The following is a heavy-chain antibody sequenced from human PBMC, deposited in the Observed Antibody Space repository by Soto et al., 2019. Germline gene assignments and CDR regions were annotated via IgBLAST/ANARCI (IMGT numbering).Heavy chain of an antibody. CDR3: AREGADPAAIGHYYYGMDV. CDR2: ISYDGNKK. J-gene: IGHJ6*02. Sequence: PGGSLRLSCAASGFNLSKYDVHWVRQAPGEGLEWVAVISYDGNKKYYADSVKGRFSISRDNSKNSLYMQLNSLRPDDTAVYYCAREGADPAAIGHYYYGMDVWGQGTTVTVSS. V-gene: IGHV3-30-3*01. D-gene: IGHD2-2*02. CDR1: GFNLSKYD.